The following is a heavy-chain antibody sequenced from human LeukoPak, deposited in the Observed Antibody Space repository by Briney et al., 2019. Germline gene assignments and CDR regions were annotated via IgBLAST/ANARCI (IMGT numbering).Heavy chain of an antibody. V-gene: IGHV4-4*07. D-gene: IGHD3-22*01. CDR2: IYTSGST. Sequence: KPSETLSLTCTVSGGSISSYYWSWIRQPAGKGLEWIGRIYTSGSTNYNPSLKSRVTISVDKSKNQFSLELSSVTAADTAVYYCARDLGWLSDPHYYYYYMDVWGKGTTVTVSS. CDR3: ARDLGWLSDPHYYYYYMDV. J-gene: IGHJ6*03. CDR1: GGSISSYY.